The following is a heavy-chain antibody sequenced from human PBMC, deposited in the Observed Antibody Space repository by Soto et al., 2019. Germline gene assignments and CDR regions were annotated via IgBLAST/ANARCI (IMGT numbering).Heavy chain of an antibody. J-gene: IGHJ4*02. CDR2: ISGSGGST. CDR3: ARDHHTTIPAAGEV. Sequence: GGSLRLSCAASGFTFSSYAMSWVRQAPGKGLEWVSAISGSGGSTYYADSVKGRFTISRDNSKNTLYLQMNSLRAEDTAIYYSARDHHTTIPAAGEVWGQAILVTFPS. V-gene: IGHV3-23*01. D-gene: IGHD6-25*01. CDR1: GFTFSSYA.